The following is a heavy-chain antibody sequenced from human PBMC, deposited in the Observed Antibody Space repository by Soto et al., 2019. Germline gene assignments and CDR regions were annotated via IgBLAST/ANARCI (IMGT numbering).Heavy chain of an antibody. J-gene: IGHJ4*02. CDR1: GFTFSSHD. V-gene: IGHV3-23*01. D-gene: IGHD3-16*01. CDR2: VSGGGIT. CDR3: VKGFWGDY. Sequence: EVQLLESGGGLVQPGGSLRLPCSASGFTFSSHDMIWVRQAPGKGLEWVSGVSGGGITSYADSEKGRFTISRDKSRNTLYLQMNSLRVEDTAVYYCVKGFWGDYWGQGTLVTVSS.